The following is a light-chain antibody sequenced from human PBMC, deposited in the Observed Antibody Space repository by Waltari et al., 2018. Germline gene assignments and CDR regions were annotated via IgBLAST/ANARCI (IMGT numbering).Light chain of an antibody. CDR1: SSDVGYYHY. V-gene: IGLV2-11*01. J-gene: IGLJ1*01. CDR2: DVY. CDR3: CSYADTSTYV. Sequence: QSALTQPRSVSGSPAQSVTISCTGTSSDVGYYHYVSWYQQHPGKAPKVIIYDVYKRPSGVPDRFSGSKSGNTASLTISGLQAEDGADYYCCSYADTSTYVFGTGTQVLVL.